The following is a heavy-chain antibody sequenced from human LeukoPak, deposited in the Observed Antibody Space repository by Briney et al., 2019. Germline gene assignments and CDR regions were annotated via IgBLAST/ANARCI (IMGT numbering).Heavy chain of an antibody. Sequence: SETLSLTCTVSGGSISSYYWSWIRQPPGKGLEWIGYIYYGGSTNYNPSLKSRATISVDTSKNQFSLKLSSVTAADTAVYYCARAPLLWFGEYYFDYWGQGTLVTVSS. D-gene: IGHD3-10*01. CDR2: IYYGGST. CDR3: ARAPLLWFGEYYFDY. CDR1: GGSISSYY. V-gene: IGHV4-59*08. J-gene: IGHJ4*02.